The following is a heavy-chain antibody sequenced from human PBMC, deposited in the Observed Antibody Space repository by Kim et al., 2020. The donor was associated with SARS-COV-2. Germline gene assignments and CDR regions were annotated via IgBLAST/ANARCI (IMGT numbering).Heavy chain of an antibody. D-gene: IGHD6-19*01. J-gene: IGHJ6*02. CDR2: IYTSGST. V-gene: IGHV4-4*07. Sequence: SETLSLTCTVSGGSISSYYWNWIRQPAGKGLEWIGRIYTSGSTNYNPSLKSRVTMSVDTSKNQFSLKLSSVTAADTAVYYCARDSLTAQYSSGWYNYYYYGMDVWGQGTTVTVSS. CDR3: ARDSLTAQYSSGWYNYYYYGMDV. CDR1: GGSISSYY.